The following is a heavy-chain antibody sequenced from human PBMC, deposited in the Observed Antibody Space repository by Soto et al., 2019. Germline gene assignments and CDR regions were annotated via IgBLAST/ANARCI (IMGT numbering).Heavy chain of an antibody. Sequence: EVQLVESGGGLVKPGGSLRLSCAASGFTFSNAWMSWVRQAPGKGLEWVGRIKSKTDGGTTDYAAPVKGRFTISRDDSNNTLYLQMNSLKTEDTAVYYCTTGPSSSSWSHERYFDYWGQGTLVTVSS. D-gene: IGHD6-13*01. V-gene: IGHV3-15*01. J-gene: IGHJ4*02. CDR1: GFTFSNAW. CDR3: TTGPSSSSWSHERYFDY. CDR2: IKSKTDGGTT.